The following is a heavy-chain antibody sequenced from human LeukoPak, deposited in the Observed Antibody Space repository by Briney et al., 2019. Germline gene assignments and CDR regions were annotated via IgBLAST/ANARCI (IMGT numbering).Heavy chain of an antibody. V-gene: IGHV3-23*01. J-gene: IGHJ4*02. CDR2: IRSSGDST. D-gene: IGHD3-10*01. Sequence: PGGSLRLSCSASGFTFKTYAMSWVRQAPGKGLEWVSGIRSSGDSTYYADSVKGRFTISRDNSRNTLYLQMNSLSAEDTAVYDCAKEVRESAWFYFDYWGQGTLATVSS. CDR1: GFTFKTYA. CDR3: AKEVRESAWFYFDY.